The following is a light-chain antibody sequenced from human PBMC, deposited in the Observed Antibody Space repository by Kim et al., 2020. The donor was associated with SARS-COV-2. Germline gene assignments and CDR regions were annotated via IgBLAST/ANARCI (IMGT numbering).Light chain of an antibody. Sequence: ELTQPPSASGTPGQRVTISCSGSSSNIGSHTVNWYQQLPGTAPKLLIYSSYQRPSGVPDRFSGSKSGTSASLAISGLQSEDEADYYCAAWDDSLNAFYVFGTGTKVTVL. CDR2: SSY. V-gene: IGLV1-44*01. CDR1: SSNIGSHT. J-gene: IGLJ1*01. CDR3: AAWDDSLNAFYV.